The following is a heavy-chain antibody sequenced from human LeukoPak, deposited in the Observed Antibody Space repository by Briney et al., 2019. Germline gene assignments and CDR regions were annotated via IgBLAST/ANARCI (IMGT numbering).Heavy chain of an antibody. D-gene: IGHD4-17*01. CDR3: ARATVNCFDP. V-gene: IGHV3-30*01. CDR1: GFTFSSYA. CDR2: ISFDGSNK. Sequence: GGSLRLSCAASGFTFSSYAMHWVRQAPGKGLEWVAVISFDGSNKYYADSVKGRFTISRDNSKNTLYLQMNSLRAEDTAVYYCARATVNCFDPWGQGTLVTVSS. J-gene: IGHJ5*02.